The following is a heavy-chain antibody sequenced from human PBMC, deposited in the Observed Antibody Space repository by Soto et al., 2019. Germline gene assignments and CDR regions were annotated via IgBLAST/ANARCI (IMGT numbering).Heavy chain of an antibody. J-gene: IGHJ5*02. CDR2: INPSGGST. V-gene: IGHV1-46*01. CDR3: ARAKSITIFGVVINNWFDP. CDR1: GYTFTSYY. D-gene: IGHD3-3*01. Sequence: RASVKVSCKASGYTFTSYYMHWVRQAPGQGLEWMGIINPSGGSTSYAQKFQGRVTMTRDTSTSTVYMELSSLRSEDTAVYYCARAKSITIFGVVINNWFDPWGQGTLVTVSS.